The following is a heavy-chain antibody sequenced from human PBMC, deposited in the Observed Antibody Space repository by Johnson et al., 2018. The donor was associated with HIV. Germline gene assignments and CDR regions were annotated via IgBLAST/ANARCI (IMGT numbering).Heavy chain of an antibody. V-gene: IGHV3-66*01. CDR3: AKDGEYSSPGAFDI. D-gene: IGHD6-6*01. J-gene: IGHJ3*02. CDR1: GFTVSSNY. CDR2: IYSGGGT. Sequence: VQVVESGGGLVQPGGSLRLSCAGTGFTVSSNYMYWVRQAPGTGLECVSVIYSGGGTYYADSVQGRFTISRDNSTNTLYLQMNSLRAEDTAVYYCAKDGEYSSPGAFDIWGQGTMVTVSS.